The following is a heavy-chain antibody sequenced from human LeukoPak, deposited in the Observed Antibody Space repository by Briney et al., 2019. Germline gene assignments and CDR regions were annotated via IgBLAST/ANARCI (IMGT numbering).Heavy chain of an antibody. CDR3: ARGRSYYGSGSYGYYYYMDV. CDR1: GGSFSGYY. V-gene: IGHV4-34*01. D-gene: IGHD3-10*01. J-gene: IGHJ6*03. CDR2: INHSGST. Sequence: PSETLSLTCAVYGGSFSGYYWSWIRQPPGKGLEWIGEINHSGSTNYNPSLKSRVTISVDTSKNQFPLKLSSVTAADTAVYYCARGRSYYGSGSYGYYYYMDVWGKGTTVTVSS.